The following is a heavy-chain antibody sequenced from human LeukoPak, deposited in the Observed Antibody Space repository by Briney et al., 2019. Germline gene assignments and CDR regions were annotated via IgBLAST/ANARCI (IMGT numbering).Heavy chain of an antibody. CDR1: GGSISSSNW. Sequence: SETLSLTCAGSGGSISSSNWWSWVRQPPGKGLEWFGEIYHSGSTNYNPSLKSRVTISVDKSKNQFSLKLSSVTAADTAVYFCASAIDYGDYLFFDSWGQGTLVTVSS. CDR2: IYHSGST. CDR3: ASAIDYGDYLFFDS. J-gene: IGHJ4*02. V-gene: IGHV4-4*02. D-gene: IGHD4-17*01.